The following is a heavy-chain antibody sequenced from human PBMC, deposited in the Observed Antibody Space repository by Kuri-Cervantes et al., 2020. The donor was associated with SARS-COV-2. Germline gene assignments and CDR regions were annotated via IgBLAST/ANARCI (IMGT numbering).Heavy chain of an antibody. D-gene: IGHD2-2*01. CDR2: IYYSGST. V-gene: IGHV4-59*01. CDR3: ARGVVVVPAAVIFFDY. Sequence: SETLSLTCTVSGGSISSYYWSWIRQPPGKGLEWIRYIYYSGSTNYNPSLKSRVTISVDTSKNQFSLKLSSVTAADTAVYYCARGVVVVPAAVIFFDYWGQGTLVTVSS. J-gene: IGHJ4*02. CDR1: GGSISSYY.